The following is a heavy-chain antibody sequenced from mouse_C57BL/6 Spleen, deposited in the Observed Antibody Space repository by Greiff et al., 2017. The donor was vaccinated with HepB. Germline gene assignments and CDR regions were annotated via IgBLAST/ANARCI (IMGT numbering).Heavy chain of an antibody. Sequence: VQLQQSGPELVKPGASVKISCKASGYAFSSSWMNWVKQRPGKGLEWIGRIYPGDGDTNYNGKFKGKATLTADKSSSTAYMQLSSLTSEDSAVYFCAKYDCDRNYCAMDYWGQGTSVTVSS. D-gene: IGHD2-4*01. CDR1: GYAFSSSW. V-gene: IGHV1-82*01. CDR3: AKYDCDRNYCAMDY. J-gene: IGHJ4*01. CDR2: IYPGDGDT.